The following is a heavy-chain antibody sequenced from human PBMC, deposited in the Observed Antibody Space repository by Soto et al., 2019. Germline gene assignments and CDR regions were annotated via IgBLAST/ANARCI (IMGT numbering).Heavy chain of an antibody. V-gene: IGHV3-23*01. J-gene: IGHJ4*02. D-gene: IGHD3-10*02. Sequence: PGGSLRLSCAASEFTFSDYAMSWVRQAPGKGLEWVSAISVSGGSTYYADSVKGRFTISRDNSKNTLYLQMNSLRAEDTAVYYCAKPPVRGVIVGAQYPGVYWGQGTLVTVSS. CDR1: EFTFSDYA. CDR2: ISVSGGST. CDR3: AKPPVRGVIVGAQYPGVY.